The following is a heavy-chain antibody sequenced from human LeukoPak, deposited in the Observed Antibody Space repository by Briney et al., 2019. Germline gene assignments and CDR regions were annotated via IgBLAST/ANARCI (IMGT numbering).Heavy chain of an antibody. J-gene: IGHJ4*02. CDR1: GFTFDDYG. V-gene: IGHV3-43*02. Sequence: PGGSLRLSCAAPGFTFDDYGMHWVRQTPGKGLEWVSLISGDGSSTYYAESVKGRFTISRDNSKNSLYLQMNSLRTEDTALYYCAKDIGRYSPYYFDYWGQGTLVTVPS. CDR3: AKDIGRYSPYYFDY. D-gene: IGHD2-15*01. CDR2: ISGDGSST.